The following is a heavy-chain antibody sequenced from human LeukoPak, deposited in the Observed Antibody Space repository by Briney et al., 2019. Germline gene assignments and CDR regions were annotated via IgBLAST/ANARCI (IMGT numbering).Heavy chain of an antibody. Sequence: GGPLRLSCAASGFTFSSYWMNWVRQAPGKGLVWVSRIASDGSSTTYADSVKGRFSISRDNAKNTLYLQMNSLRVEDTAVYYCARGRPHGNDYWGQGTLVTVSS. CDR1: GFTFSSYW. CDR2: IASDGSST. V-gene: IGHV3-74*01. J-gene: IGHJ4*02. CDR3: ARGRPHGNDY. D-gene: IGHD4-23*01.